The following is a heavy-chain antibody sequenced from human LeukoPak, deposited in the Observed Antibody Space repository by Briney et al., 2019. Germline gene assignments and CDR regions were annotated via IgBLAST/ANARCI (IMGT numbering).Heavy chain of an antibody. Sequence: PGGSRRLSCAASELTVSSNYMIWVGQAPGKGLEWVSVIDSGGSTYYADSVKGRFTISRDNSKNTLYLQMNSRRAEDIAVYYCARDWVVPTLGAFDISGQGTTVTVSS. J-gene: IGHJ3*02. D-gene: IGHD2-15*01. CDR2: IDSGGST. CDR3: ARDWVVPTLGAFDI. V-gene: IGHV3-66*02. CDR1: ELTVSSNY.